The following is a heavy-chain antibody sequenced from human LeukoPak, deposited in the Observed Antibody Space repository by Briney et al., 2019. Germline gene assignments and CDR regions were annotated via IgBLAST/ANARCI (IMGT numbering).Heavy chain of an antibody. Sequence: GGSLRLSCVASGFSFSSYWMSWVRQVPGKGLEWVADIKQDGSAELYVDSVKGRFTIPRDNAKKSLYLQMNSLRVEDTAVYYCARPRQDGEIFDHWGQGTLVTVSS. CDR2: IKQDGSAE. CDR3: ARPRQDGEIFDH. CDR1: GFSFSSYW. V-gene: IGHV3-7*03. D-gene: IGHD5-24*01. J-gene: IGHJ4*02.